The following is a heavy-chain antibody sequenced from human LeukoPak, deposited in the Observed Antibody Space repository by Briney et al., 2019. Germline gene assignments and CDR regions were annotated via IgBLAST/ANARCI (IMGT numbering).Heavy chain of an antibody. V-gene: IGHV3-7*02. CDR2: IDQDGSVK. J-gene: IGHJ4*02. D-gene: IGHD4-17*01. Sequence: GGSLRLSCAASGFTFSNYWMSWVRQAPGKGLEWVANIDQDGSVKYYVDSVKGRFTISRDNAKNSLYLQMNSLRAEDTAVYYCARTDYGDSNLNFDYWGQGTLVTVSS. CDR3: ARTDYGDSNLNFDY. CDR1: GFTFSNYW.